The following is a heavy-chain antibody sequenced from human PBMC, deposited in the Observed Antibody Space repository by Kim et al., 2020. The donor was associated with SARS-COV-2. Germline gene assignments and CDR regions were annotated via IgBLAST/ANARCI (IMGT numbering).Heavy chain of an antibody. Sequence: SVKVSCKASGGTFSSYAISWVRQAPGQGLEWMGGIIPIFGTANYAQKFQGRVTITADESTSTAYMELSSLRSEDTAVYYCAREGIYCSGGSCLEYLFDYWGQGTLVTVSS. CDR2: IIPIFGTA. CDR1: GGTFSSYA. CDR3: AREGIYCSGGSCLEYLFDY. D-gene: IGHD2-15*01. J-gene: IGHJ4*02. V-gene: IGHV1-69*13.